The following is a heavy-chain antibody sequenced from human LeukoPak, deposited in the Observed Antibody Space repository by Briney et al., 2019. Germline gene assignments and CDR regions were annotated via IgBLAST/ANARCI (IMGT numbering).Heavy chain of an antibody. CDR3: ARETDGYNYRYPLDY. D-gene: IGHD5-24*01. V-gene: IGHV4-34*01. CDR2: INHSGST. J-gene: IGHJ4*02. CDR1: GGSFSGYY. Sequence: SETLSLTCAVYGGSFSGYYWSWIRQPPRRGLEWIGEINHSGSTNYNPSLKSRVTISVDTSKNQFSLKLSSVTAADTAVYYCARETDGYNYRYPLDYWGQGTLVTVSS.